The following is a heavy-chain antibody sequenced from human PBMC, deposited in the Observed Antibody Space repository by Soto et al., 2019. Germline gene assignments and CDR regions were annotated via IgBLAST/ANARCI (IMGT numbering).Heavy chain of an antibody. CDR3: ARAKPHYYDSSGYFAFDI. J-gene: IGHJ3*02. Sequence: GASVKVSCKASGGTFSSYAISWVRQAPGQGLEWMGGIIPIFGTANYAQKFQGRVTITADESTSTAYMELSSLRSEDTAVYYCARAKPHYYDSSGYFAFDIWGQGTMVTVSS. V-gene: IGHV1-69*13. D-gene: IGHD3-22*01. CDR1: GGTFSSYA. CDR2: IIPIFGTA.